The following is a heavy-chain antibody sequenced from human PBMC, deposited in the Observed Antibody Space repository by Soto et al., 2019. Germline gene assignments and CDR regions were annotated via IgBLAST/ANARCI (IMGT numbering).Heavy chain of an antibody. CDR3: AKAGGAAGTVDYFDY. J-gene: IGHJ4*02. CDR2: ISGSAGST. V-gene: IGHV3-23*01. Sequence: GGSLRLSCIASGFTFTNYAINWVRQSPGKGLEWVSVISGSAGSTYYADSVKGRFTITRDNSKNTLYLQMSSLRAEDTAVYYCAKAGGAAGTVDYFDYWGQGTLVTVSS. D-gene: IGHD6-13*01. CDR1: GFTFTNYA.